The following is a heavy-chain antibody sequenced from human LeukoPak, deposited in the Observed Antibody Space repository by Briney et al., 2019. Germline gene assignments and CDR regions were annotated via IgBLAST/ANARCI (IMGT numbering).Heavy chain of an antibody. V-gene: IGHV3-74*01. J-gene: IGHJ3*02. D-gene: IGHD6-19*01. CDR2: IHPDGSST. Sequence: GGSLRLSCAASGFTLSSYWMRWVRQAPGKGLVWVSRIHPDGSSTIYADSVKGRFTTSRDNAKNSLYLQMNSLRAEDMALYYCAKASSRSFSSGYYGNAFDIWGQGTMVTVSS. CDR3: AKASSRSFSSGYYGNAFDI. CDR1: GFTLSSYW.